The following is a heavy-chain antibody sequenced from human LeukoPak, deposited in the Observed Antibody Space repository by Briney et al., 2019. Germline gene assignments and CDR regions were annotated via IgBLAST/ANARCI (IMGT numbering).Heavy chain of an antibody. J-gene: IGHJ1*01. Sequence: GGSLRLSCAASGFIVSNNYMSWVRQTPGKGLEWVSVLHSGGSTYYADSVKGRFTISRDNSKNTVYLQMNRLRAEDTAVYYCAREASGSYFHHWGQGTLVTVSS. D-gene: IGHD1-26*01. CDR3: AREASGSYFHH. CDR1: GFIVSNNY. V-gene: IGHV3-53*01. CDR2: LHSGGST.